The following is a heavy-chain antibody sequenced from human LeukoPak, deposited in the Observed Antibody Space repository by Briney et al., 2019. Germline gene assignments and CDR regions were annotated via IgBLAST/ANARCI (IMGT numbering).Heavy chain of an antibody. J-gene: IGHJ5*02. CDR2: ISSDETNI. Sequence: PRGSLRLSCATSGFTFSNYGMHWVRQAPGKGLEWVAVISSDETNIRYGDSVRGRFTVSRDNAKNTAYLQMNSLGADDTAVYYCAKDPYRVVFATGNYLDPWGQGTLVTVSS. D-gene: IGHD2-15*01. CDR1: GFTFSNYG. CDR3: AKDPYRVVFATGNYLDP. V-gene: IGHV3-30*18.